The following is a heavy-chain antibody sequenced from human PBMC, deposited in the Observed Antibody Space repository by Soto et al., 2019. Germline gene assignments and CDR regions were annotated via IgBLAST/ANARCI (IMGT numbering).Heavy chain of an antibody. Sequence: LRLSCAASGFTFSSYEMNWVRQAPGKGLEWVSYISSSGSTIYYADSVKGRFTISRDNAKNSLYLQMNSLRAEDTAVYYCARDRRSSSSFGMDVWGQGTTVTVSS. CDR2: ISSSGSTI. CDR1: GFTFSSYE. CDR3: ARDRRSSSSFGMDV. J-gene: IGHJ6*02. D-gene: IGHD6-6*01. V-gene: IGHV3-48*03.